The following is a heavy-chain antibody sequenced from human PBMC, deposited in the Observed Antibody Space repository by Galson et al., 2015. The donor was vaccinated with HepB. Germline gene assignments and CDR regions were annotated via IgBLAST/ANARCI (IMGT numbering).Heavy chain of an antibody. D-gene: IGHD3-16*02. CDR1: GFPFNNAW. CDR2: IKSKNDGGTT. J-gene: IGHJ4*02. CDR3: TTPYYYASGSYRL. V-gene: IGHV3-15*01. Sequence: SLRLSCAASGFPFNNAWMSWVRQAPGKGLEWLGRIKSKNDGGTTDYAAPVKGRFNISRDDSKKTLYLQMNSLKTEDTAVYFCTTPYYYASGSYRLWGQGTLVTVSS.